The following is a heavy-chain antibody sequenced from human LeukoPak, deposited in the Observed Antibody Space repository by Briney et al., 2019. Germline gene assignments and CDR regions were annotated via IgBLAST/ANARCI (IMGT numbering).Heavy chain of an antibody. CDR2: IKEEGSDK. V-gene: IGHV3-7*05. D-gene: IGHD5-24*01. J-gene: IGHJ4*02. Sequence: GGSLRLSCAASGFTFSNYPIHWVRPAPGKGLEWVANIKEEGSDKNYEDSVKGRFPISKDNAKNSLYLQMNSLRAEDTAVYYCARDTGYNTFDYWGQGTLVTVSS. CDR1: GFTFSNYP. CDR3: ARDTGYNTFDY.